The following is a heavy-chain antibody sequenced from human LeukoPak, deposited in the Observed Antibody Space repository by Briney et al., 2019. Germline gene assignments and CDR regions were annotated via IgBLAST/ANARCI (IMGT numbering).Heavy chain of an antibody. Sequence: GGSLRLSFAASGFTFSSYSMNWVRQAPGKGLEWVSYISSSSSTVYYADSVKGRFTISRDNAKNSLYLQMNSLRAEDTAVYYCARGVVGATTRGYDAFDIWGQGTMVTVSS. CDR2: ISSSSSTV. D-gene: IGHD1-26*01. CDR1: GFTFSSYS. CDR3: ARGVVGATTRGYDAFDI. V-gene: IGHV3-48*01. J-gene: IGHJ3*02.